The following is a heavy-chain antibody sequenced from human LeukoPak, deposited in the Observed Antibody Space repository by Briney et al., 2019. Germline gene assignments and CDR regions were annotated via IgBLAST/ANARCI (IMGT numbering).Heavy chain of an antibody. V-gene: IGHV4-59*01. D-gene: IGHD5-12*01. CDR1: GGSISTYY. CDR3: VRGIYSGYDRSFDS. Sequence: SETLSLTCTVSGGSISTYYWNWIRQPPGKGLEWIGYIHYSGTTNHNPSLKGRVTISVDTSKNQLSLKLTSVTAADTAVYYCVRGIYSGYDRSFDSWGQGTLVTVSS. CDR2: IHYSGTT. J-gene: IGHJ4*02.